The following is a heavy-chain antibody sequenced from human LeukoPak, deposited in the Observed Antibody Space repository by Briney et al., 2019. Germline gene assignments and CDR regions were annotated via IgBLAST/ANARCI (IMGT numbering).Heavy chain of an antibody. CDR3: AISGYTYGSFDY. J-gene: IGHJ4*02. V-gene: IGHV3-48*04. Sequence: GGSLRLSCAASGFTFSSYSMNWVRQAPGKGLEWVSYISSSSSTIYYADSVEGRITISRDNAKKSLYLQMNSLRAEDTAVYYCAISGYTYGSFDYWGQGTLVTVSS. CDR1: GFTFSSYS. D-gene: IGHD5-18*01. CDR2: ISSSSSTI.